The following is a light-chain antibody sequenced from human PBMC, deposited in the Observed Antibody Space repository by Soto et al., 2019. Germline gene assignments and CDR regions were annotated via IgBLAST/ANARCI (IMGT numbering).Light chain of an antibody. V-gene: IGLV2-8*01. Sequence: QSALTQPPSASGSPGQSVTISCTATSSDIGGYNYVSWYQQHPGKAPKLMIYEVTKRPSGVPDRFSGSKSGYTASLTVSGLQAEDEAYYYCCSHTGSNNFVVFGGGTKLTVL. CDR1: SSDIGGYNY. CDR3: CSHTGSNNFVV. CDR2: EVT. J-gene: IGLJ2*01.